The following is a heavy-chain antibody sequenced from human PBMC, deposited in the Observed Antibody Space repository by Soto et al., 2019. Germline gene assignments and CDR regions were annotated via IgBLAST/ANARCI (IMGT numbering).Heavy chain of an antibody. CDR2: IRGDGSGT. V-gene: IGHV3-23*01. Sequence: VGSLRLSGAASACTFIIYAISWVRQSPGKGLEWVSTIRGDGSGTTYADFVRGRFTISRDNSRNTLYLQMNSLRAEDTAIYYCVKDAPGGGWLSDYWGRGTLVTVSS. D-gene: IGHD2-21*01. CDR3: VKDAPGGGWLSDY. J-gene: IGHJ4*02. CDR1: ACTFIIYA.